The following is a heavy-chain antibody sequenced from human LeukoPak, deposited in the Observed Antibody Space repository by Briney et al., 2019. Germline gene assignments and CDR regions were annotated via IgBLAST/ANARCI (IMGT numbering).Heavy chain of an antibody. CDR3: ARAAWGPREAEYFQH. Sequence: PSETLSLTCTVSGGSISSSTYYWGWIRQPPGKGLEWIGSIYYSGSTYYNPSLKSRVTISVDTSKNQFSLKLSSVTAADTAVYYCARAAWGPREAEYFQHWGQGTLVTVSS. J-gene: IGHJ1*01. V-gene: IGHV4-39*07. CDR1: GGSISSSTYY. CDR2: IYYSGST. D-gene: IGHD3-16*01.